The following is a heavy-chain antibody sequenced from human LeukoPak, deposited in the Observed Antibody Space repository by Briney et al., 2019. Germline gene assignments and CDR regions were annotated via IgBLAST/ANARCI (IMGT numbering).Heavy chain of an antibody. CDR3: VRAVVVAASYRFDP. J-gene: IGHJ5*02. Sequence: GGSLRLSCAASGFTFSHYWMSWVRQAPGKGLEWVANIKQDGSEMHYVDSEKGRSTISRDNANNSLYLQMNSLRAEDTAVYYCVRAVVVAASYRFDPWGQGTLVTVSS. V-gene: IGHV3-7*03. CDR1: GFTFSHYW. D-gene: IGHD2-15*01. CDR2: IKQDGSEM.